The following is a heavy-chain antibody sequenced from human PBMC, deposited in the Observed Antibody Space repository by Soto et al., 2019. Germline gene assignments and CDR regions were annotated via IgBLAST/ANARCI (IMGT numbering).Heavy chain of an antibody. CDR1: GFTFTSSA. J-gene: IGHJ6*02. V-gene: IGHV1-58*01. CDR2: IVVGSGNT. CDR3: AAEFWSGYFVIGYGMDV. D-gene: IGHD3-3*01. Sequence: GASVKVSCKASGFTFTSSAVQWVRQARGQRFEWIGWIVVGSGNTNYAQKFQERVTITRDMSTSTAYMELSSLRSEDTAVYYCAAEFWSGYFVIGYGMDVWGQGTTVTVSS.